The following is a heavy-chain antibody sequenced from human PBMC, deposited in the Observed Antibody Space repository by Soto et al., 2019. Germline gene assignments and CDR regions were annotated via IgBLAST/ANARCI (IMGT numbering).Heavy chain of an antibody. J-gene: IGHJ4*02. CDR1: GYTFPIYG. Sequence: QVQLVQSGAEVKKPGASVKVSCKASGYTFPIYGINWVRQAPGQGLEWMGWINIYNGDANSAQNLQGRVTMTRDTSTSTAYMELRSLRSDDTAVYYCARRSESDYGGQGTLVTVSS. V-gene: IGHV1-18*01. CDR3: ARRSESDY. CDR2: INIYNGDA. D-gene: IGHD3-10*01.